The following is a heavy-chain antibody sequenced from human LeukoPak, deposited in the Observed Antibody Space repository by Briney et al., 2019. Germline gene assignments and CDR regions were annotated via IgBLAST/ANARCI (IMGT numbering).Heavy chain of an antibody. V-gene: IGHV3-13*05. J-gene: IGHJ6*04. CDR3: ARSGGWYGYYYYGMDV. Sequence: GGSLRLSCAASGFTFSSYDMHWVRQATGKGLEWVSAIGTAGDPYYPGSAKGRFTISRENDKNSLYLQMNSLRAGDTAVYYCARSGGWYGYYYYGMDVWGKGTTVTVSS. CDR2: IGTAGDP. CDR1: GFTFSSYD. D-gene: IGHD6-19*01.